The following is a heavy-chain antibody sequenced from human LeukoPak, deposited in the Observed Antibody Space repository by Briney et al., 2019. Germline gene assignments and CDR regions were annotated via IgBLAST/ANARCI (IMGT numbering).Heavy chain of an antibody. Sequence: ASVKVSCKASGYTFTSCYMHWVRQAPGQGLEWMGIINPSGGSTSYAQKFQGRVTMTRDTSTSTVYMELSSLRSEDTAVYYCARDLGCSGGSCYSIYYYYYYMDVWGKGTTVTVSS. D-gene: IGHD2-15*01. V-gene: IGHV1-46*03. CDR3: ARDLGCSGGSCYSIYYYYYYMDV. J-gene: IGHJ6*03. CDR1: GYTFTSCY. CDR2: INPSGGST.